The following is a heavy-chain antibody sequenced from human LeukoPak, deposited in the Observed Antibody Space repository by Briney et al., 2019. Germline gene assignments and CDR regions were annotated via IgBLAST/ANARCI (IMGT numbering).Heavy chain of an antibody. V-gene: IGHV4-59*12. J-gene: IGHJ4*02. CDR1: DDSITMYY. CDR3: ARDAPTAYCIGGTCYFDY. CDR2: VDHTGST. D-gene: IGHD2-15*01. Sequence: PSETLSLTCSVSDDSITMYYWTWIRQPPGKGLEWIGYVDHTGSTNFNPSLKSRVTISLDTSKNQFSLKLSSVTAADTAVYYCARDAPTAYCIGGTCYFDYWGQGTLVTVSS.